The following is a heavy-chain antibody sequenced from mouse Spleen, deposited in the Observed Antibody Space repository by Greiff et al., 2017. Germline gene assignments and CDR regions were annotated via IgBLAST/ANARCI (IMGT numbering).Heavy chain of an antibody. CDR2: INPNNGGT. CDR3: AREEGRKAFFAY. D-gene: IGHD1-1*01. V-gene: IGHV1-26*01. CDR1: GYTFTDYY. Sequence: EVQLQQSGPELVKPGASVKISCKASGYTFTDYYMNWVKQSHGKSLEWIGDINPNNGGTSYNQKFKGKATLTVDKSSSTAYMELRSLTSEDSAVYYCAREEGRKAFFAYWGQGTLVTVSA. J-gene: IGHJ3*01.